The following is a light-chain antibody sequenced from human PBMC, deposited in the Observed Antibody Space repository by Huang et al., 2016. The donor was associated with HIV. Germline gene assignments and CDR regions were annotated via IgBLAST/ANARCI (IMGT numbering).Light chain of an antibody. CDR2: GAA. Sequence: EIVMTQSPAPLSVSPGERATLSCRASQSVSSNLAWYQQKPGQGPRLLIYGAATRATGIPARFSGSGSGTEFTLTISSLQSEDFAVYYCQQYNNWPYTFGQGTKLEIK. J-gene: IGKJ2*01. V-gene: IGKV3-15*01. CDR1: QSVSSN. CDR3: QQYNNWPYT.